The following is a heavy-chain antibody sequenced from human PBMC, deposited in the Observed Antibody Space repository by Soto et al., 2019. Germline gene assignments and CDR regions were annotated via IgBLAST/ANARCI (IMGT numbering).Heavy chain of an antibody. CDR2: IRSKANSYAT. J-gene: IGHJ5*02. CDR1: GFTFSGSA. Sequence: EVQLVESGGGLVQPGGSLKLSCAASGFTFSGSAMHWVRQASGKGLEWVGRIRSKANSYATAYAASVKGRFTISRDDSKNTAYLQMNSLKTEDTAVYYCTRLVTVTTRGKYNWFDPWGQGTLVTVSS. CDR3: TRLVTVTTRGKYNWFDP. D-gene: IGHD4-17*01. V-gene: IGHV3-73*01.